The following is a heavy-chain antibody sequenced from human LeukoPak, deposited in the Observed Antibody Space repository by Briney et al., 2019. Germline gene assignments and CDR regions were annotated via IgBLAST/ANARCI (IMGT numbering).Heavy chain of an antibody. J-gene: IGHJ3*02. V-gene: IGHV1-69*13. D-gene: IGHD2-2*01. Sequence: GASVKVSCKASGDAFSRSAFSWVRQAPGQGLEWVGGIIPMFGRGDHARKFEGRVTITANESTTTVYLALSSLRSEDTALYYCARDRSARYCSSTKLCVNGFEIWGQGTMVSVSS. CDR1: GDAFSRSA. CDR3: ARDRSARYCSSTKLCVNGFEI. CDR2: IIPMFGRG.